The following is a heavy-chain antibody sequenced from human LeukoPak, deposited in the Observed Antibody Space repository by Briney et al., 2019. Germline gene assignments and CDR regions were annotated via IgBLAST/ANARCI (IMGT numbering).Heavy chain of an antibody. J-gene: IGHJ3*02. CDR2: ISYDGSNK. V-gene: IGHV3-30-3*01. CDR3: ARERRDAFDI. Sequence: PGGSLRLSCAASGFTFSSYAMSWVRQAPGKGLEWVAVISYDGSNKYYADSVKGRFTISRDNSKNTLYLQMNSLRAEDTAVYYCARERRDAFDIWGQGTMVTVSS. CDR1: GFTFSSYA.